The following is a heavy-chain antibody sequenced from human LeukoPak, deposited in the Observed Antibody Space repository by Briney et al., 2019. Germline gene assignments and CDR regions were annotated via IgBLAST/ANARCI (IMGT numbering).Heavy chain of an antibody. CDR3: AKDRFLEWLSQYYFDY. J-gene: IGHJ4*02. Sequence: GGSLRLSCAASGFTFSSYGMLWVRQAPGKGLEWVAFIRYDGSNKYYADSVKGRFTISRDNSKNTLYLQMNSLRAEDTAVYYCAKDRFLEWLSQYYFDYWGQGTQVTVSS. CDR2: IRYDGSNK. CDR1: GFTFSSYG. V-gene: IGHV3-30*02. D-gene: IGHD3-3*01.